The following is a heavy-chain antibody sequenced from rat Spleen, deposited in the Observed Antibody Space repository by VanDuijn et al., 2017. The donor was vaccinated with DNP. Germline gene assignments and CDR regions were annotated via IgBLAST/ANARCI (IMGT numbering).Heavy chain of an antibody. V-gene: IGHV4-2*01. J-gene: IGHJ3*01. CDR2: INEDASIM. Sequence: EVKLVESGGGLVQPGRSLKLSCAASGLNFNDYWMGWVRQAPGKGLEWIGEINEDASIMNYAPTLRDKISFSRDNAQNTLYLQMNSLRSEDTATYYCARHNDFGGGRWDYWGQGTLVTVSS. CDR1: GLNFNDYW. CDR3: ARHNDFGGGRWDY. D-gene: IGHD4-3*01.